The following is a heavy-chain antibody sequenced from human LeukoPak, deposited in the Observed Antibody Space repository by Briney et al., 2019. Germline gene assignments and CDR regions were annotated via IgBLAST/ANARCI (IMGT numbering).Heavy chain of an antibody. D-gene: IGHD6-19*01. J-gene: IGHJ4*02. CDR2: IGIAGDT. V-gene: IGHV3-13*01. Sequence: GGSLRLSCAASGFTFSSYDMHWVRQTIGKGLEWVSSIGIAGDTYYPGSVKGRFTISRENAKNSLYLQMNSLRAGDTAVYYCAKPPPTAVAGIYYFDYWGQGTLVTVSS. CDR3: AKPPPTAVAGIYYFDY. CDR1: GFTFSSYD.